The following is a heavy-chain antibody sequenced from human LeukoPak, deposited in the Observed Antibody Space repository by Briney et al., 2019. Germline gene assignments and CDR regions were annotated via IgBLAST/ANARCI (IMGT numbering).Heavy chain of an antibody. J-gene: IGHJ4*02. D-gene: IGHD3-22*01. V-gene: IGHV1-18*01. CDR3: ASGYYDSSGYPKVFGY. Sequence: GASVKLPCKASGYTFTSYGIRWVRRASAQGLEWMGWISAYNGNTNYAQKLQGRVAMTTDTSTSTAYMELRSLRSDDTAVYYCASGYYDSSGYPKVFGYWGQGTLVTVSS. CDR2: ISAYNGNT. CDR1: GYTFTSYG.